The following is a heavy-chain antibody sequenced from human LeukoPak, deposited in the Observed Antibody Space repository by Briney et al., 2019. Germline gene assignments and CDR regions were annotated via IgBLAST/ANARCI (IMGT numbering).Heavy chain of an antibody. CDR2: IWYDGSNK. D-gene: IGHD5-24*01. J-gene: IGHJ4*02. CDR3: ARDWQSRDGYNH. V-gene: IGHV3-33*08. Sequence: PGGSLRLSCAASGFTFSSYWMSWVRQAPGKGLEWVAVIWYDGSNKYYADSVKGRFTISRDNSKNTLYLQMNSLRAEDTAVYYCARDWQSRDGYNHWGQGTLVTVSS. CDR1: GFTFSSYW.